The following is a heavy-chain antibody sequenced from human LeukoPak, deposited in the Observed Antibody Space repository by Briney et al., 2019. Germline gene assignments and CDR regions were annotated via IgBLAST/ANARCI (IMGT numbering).Heavy chain of an antibody. CDR3: ASEVVVVPPGPYGMDV. Sequence: ASVKVSCKASGYTFTGYYMHWVRQAPGQGLEWMGWINPNSGGTNYAQKFQGRVTMTRDTSISTAYMELSRLRSDDTAVYYCASEVVVVPPGPYGMDVWGQGTTVTVSS. J-gene: IGHJ6*02. CDR2: INPNSGGT. CDR1: GYTFTGYY. D-gene: IGHD2-2*01. V-gene: IGHV1-2*02.